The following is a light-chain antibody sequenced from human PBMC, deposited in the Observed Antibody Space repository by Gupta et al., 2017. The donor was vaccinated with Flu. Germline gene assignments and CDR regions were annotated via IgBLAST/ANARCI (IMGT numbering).Light chain of an antibody. CDR3: QQTYSPPWT. V-gene: IGKV1-39*01. J-gene: IGKJ1*01. Sequence: PSSLSASVGDRITITCRASQSVATSLNWYQHKPGRAPRLLIYCSSNLQSGVSGAFSGTGSGTDFTLTISRLQPEDFATYYCQQTYSPPWTFGQGTKV. CDR2: CSS. CDR1: QSVATS.